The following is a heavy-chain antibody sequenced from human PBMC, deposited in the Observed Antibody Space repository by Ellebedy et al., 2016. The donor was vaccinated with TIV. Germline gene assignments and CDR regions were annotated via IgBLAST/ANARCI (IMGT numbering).Heavy chain of an antibody. D-gene: IGHD1/OR15-1a*01. J-gene: IGHJ4*02. V-gene: IGHV4-34*01. CDR1: GGSFSGYY. Sequence: SETLSLXXAVYGGSFSGYYWSWIRQPPGKGLEWIGEINHSGSTNYNPSLKSRVTISVDTSKNQFSLKLSSVTAADTAVYYCARQKKLYLANTCFDHWGQGAQVTVSS. CDR2: INHSGST. CDR3: ARQKKLYLANTCFDH.